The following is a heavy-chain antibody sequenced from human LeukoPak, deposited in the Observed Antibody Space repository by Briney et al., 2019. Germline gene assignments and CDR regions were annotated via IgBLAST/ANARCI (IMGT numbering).Heavy chain of an antibody. J-gene: IGHJ4*02. CDR3: GSVSPYSSSWYYFDY. CDR1: GFTVSINY. V-gene: IGHV3-66*01. Sequence: GGSLRLSCAPSGFTVSINYMSWVSQAPGKGLEWVSVIYSGGSTYYADSVKGRFTISRDNSKNTLYLQMNSLRAEDTAVYYCGSVSPYSSSWYYFDYWGQGTLVTVSS. D-gene: IGHD6-13*01. CDR2: IYSGGST.